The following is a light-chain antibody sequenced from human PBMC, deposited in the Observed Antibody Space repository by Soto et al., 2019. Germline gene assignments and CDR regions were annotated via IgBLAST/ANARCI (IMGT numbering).Light chain of an antibody. CDR3: QQYSNYLYT. J-gene: IGKJ2*01. V-gene: IGKV1-5*03. CDR2: EAS. CDR1: QSISSW. Sequence: DIQMTQSPSTLSASVGDRVTITCRASQSISSWLAWYQQKPGKAPKLLIYEASNLQSGVPSRFSGSGSGTEFTLTIDSVQPDDFATYYCQQYSNYLYTFGQGTKLEIK.